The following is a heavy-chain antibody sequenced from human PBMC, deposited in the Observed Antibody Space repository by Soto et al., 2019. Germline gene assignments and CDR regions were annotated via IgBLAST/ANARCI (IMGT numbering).Heavy chain of an antibody. D-gene: IGHD3-22*01. J-gene: IGHJ4*02. Sequence: PGGSLRLSCAASGFTFSSYAMSWVRQAPGKGLEWVSAISRSGGSTYYADSVKGRFTISRDNSKNTRYLQMNSLRAEDTAVYDCAKSPGHYYDSSGYFDYWGQGTLVTASS. CDR3: AKSPGHYYDSSGYFDY. V-gene: IGHV3-23*01. CDR1: GFTFSSYA. CDR2: ISRSGGST.